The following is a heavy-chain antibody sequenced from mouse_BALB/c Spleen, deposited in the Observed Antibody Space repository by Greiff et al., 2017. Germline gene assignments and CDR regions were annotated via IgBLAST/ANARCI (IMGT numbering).Heavy chain of an antibody. Sequence: VQLQQPGAELVKPGASVKMSCKASGYTFTSYVMHWVKQKPGQGLEWIGYINPYNDGTKYNEKFKGKATLTSDKSSSTAYMELSSLTSEDSAVYYCASGGILLDYWGQGTTLTVSS. J-gene: IGHJ2*01. V-gene: IGHV1-14*01. CDR3: ASGGILLDY. CDR1: GYTFTSYV. CDR2: INPYNDGT.